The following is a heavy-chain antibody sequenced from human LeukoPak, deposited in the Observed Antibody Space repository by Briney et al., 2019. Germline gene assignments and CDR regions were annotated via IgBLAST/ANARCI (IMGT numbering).Heavy chain of an antibody. J-gene: IGHJ4*02. D-gene: IGHD6-19*01. CDR1: GGSFSSSA. CDR2: ISAYNGNT. V-gene: IGHV1-18*01. Sequence: ASVKVSCKASGGSFSSSAISWVRQAPGQGLEWMGWISAYNGNTNYAQKLQGRVTMTTDTSTSTAYMELRSLRSDDTAVYYCARGSGWYDVQGIDYWGQGTLVTVSS. CDR3: ARGSGWYDVQGIDY.